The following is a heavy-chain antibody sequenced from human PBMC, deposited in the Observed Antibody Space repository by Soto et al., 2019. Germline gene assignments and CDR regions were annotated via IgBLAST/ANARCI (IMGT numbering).Heavy chain of an antibody. CDR2: IKSKTDGGTT. V-gene: IGHV3-15*07. D-gene: IGHD3-10*01. J-gene: IGHJ4*02. CDR1: GFTFSNAG. CDR3: TTRFPLRVFGDDY. Sequence: GGCLRLSCAASGFTFSNAGVNWVRQAPGKGLEWVGRIKSKTDGGTTDYAAPVKGRFTISRDDSKNTLYLQMNSLKTEDTAVYYCTTRFPLRVFGDDYWGQGTLVTVSS.